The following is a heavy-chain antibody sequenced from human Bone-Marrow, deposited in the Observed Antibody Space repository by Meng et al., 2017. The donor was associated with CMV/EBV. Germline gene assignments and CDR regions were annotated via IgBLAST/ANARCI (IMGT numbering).Heavy chain of an antibody. J-gene: IGHJ6*01. CDR3: AREGPREGDCTSISCYSDVYGMDV. V-gene: IGHV1-69*05. Sequence: SVKVSCKASGGTFSNYALSWVRQAPGQGLEWMGGIIPIFGTANYAQKFQGRVTITTDESTSTAYMELSSLRSEDTAVYYCAREGPREGDCTSISCYSDVYGMDVWGQGTTVTGYS. D-gene: IGHD2-2*02. CDR1: GGTFSNYA. CDR2: IIPIFGTA.